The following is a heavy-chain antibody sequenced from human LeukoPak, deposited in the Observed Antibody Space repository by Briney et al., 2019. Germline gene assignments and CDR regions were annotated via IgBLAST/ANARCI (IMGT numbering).Heavy chain of an antibody. CDR2: ISRSGSTI. CDR3: ARDDTVTYYDMDV. CDR1: GFTFSSFE. J-gene: IGHJ6*04. Sequence: PGGSLRLSCAASGFTFSSFEMNWVRQAPGKGLEWVSYISRSGSTIYYADSVKGRFTISRDNAKDSLYLQMNSLRAEDTAVYYCARDDTVTYYDMDVWGKGTTVTVSS. D-gene: IGHD4-17*01. V-gene: IGHV3-48*03.